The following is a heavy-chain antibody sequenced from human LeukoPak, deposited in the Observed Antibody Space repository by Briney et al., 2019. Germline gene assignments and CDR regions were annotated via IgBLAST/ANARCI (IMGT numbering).Heavy chain of an antibody. CDR1: GGSISSYY. CDR3: ARQKGSGWYALNWFDP. Sequence: SETLSLTCTVSGGSISSYYWSWIRQPPGKGLEWIGYIYYSGSTNYNPSLKSRVTISVDTSKNQFSLKLSSVTAADTAVYYCARQKGSGWYALNWFDPWGQGTLVTVSS. V-gene: IGHV4-59*08. J-gene: IGHJ5*02. D-gene: IGHD6-19*01. CDR2: IYYSGST.